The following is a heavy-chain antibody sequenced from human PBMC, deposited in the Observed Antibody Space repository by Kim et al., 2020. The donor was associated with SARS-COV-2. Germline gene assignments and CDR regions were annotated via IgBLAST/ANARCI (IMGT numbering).Heavy chain of an antibody. D-gene: IGHD6-13*01. CDR3: AAYNSAANTAWWFDP. J-gene: IGHJ5*02. CDR1: GFTFASNW. CDR2: INPGGDIT. Sequence: ASVKVSCKASGFTFASNWMHWVRQAPGQGLEWMAIINPGGDITSNAQKFQGRLTITRDTSTNTVSIELSSLTSDDTAVYYCAAYNSAANTAWWFDPWGQG. V-gene: IGHV1-46*01.